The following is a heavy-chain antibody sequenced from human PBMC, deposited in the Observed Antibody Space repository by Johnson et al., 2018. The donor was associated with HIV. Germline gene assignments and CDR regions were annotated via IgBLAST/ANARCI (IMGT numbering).Heavy chain of an antibody. Sequence: QVQLVESGGGVVQPGGSLRLSCAASGFTFSSYGMHWVRQAPGKGLEWVAFIRYEGSNKFYADSVRGRFTISRDNAKNSLYLQMNSLRAEDTAVYYCARDTASSSTLDAFDIWGQGTMVTVSS. V-gene: IGHV3-30*02. CDR1: GFTFSSYG. D-gene: IGHD2-2*01. J-gene: IGHJ3*02. CDR2: IRYEGSNK. CDR3: ARDTASSSTLDAFDI.